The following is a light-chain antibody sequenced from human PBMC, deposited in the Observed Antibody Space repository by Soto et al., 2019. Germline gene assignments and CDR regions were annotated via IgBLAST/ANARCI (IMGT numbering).Light chain of an antibody. CDR2: KAS. Sequence: DIQMTQSPSPLSASVGDRVIITCRANQSISTWLAWYQQKPGKAPNLLIYKASNLETGVPSRFSGSGSGTEFTLTISSLQPDDFSSYYCQHYYNYPWTFGQGTKVDI. CDR1: QSISTW. CDR3: QHYYNYPWT. J-gene: IGKJ1*01. V-gene: IGKV1-5*03.